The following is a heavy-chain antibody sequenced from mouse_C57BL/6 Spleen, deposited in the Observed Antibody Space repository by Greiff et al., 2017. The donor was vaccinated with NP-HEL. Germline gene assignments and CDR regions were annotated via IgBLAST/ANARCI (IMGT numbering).Heavy chain of an antibody. D-gene: IGHD3-2*02. V-gene: IGHV1-22*01. Sequence: VHVKQSGPELVKPGASVKMSCKASGYTFTDYNMHWVKQSHGKSLEWIGYINPNNGGTSYNQKFKGKATLTVNKSSSTAYMELRSLTSEDSAVYYCARDSSGLYYFDYWGQGTTLTVSS. CDR3: ARDSSGLYYFDY. CDR2: INPNNGGT. CDR1: GYTFTDYN. J-gene: IGHJ2*01.